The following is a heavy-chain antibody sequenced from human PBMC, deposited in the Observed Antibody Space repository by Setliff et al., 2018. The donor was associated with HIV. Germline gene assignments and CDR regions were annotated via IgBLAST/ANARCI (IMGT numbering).Heavy chain of an antibody. Sequence: SETLSLTCAVYGGSFSDYYWSWIRQPPGKGLEWSGEINHSGGTNFNPSLKTRLIMSVDTSKNQFSLRLSSVTAADTAVYYCARRYYYYGMDVWGQGTTVTVSS. CDR3: ARRYYYYGMDV. CDR1: GGSFSDYY. J-gene: IGHJ6*02. V-gene: IGHV4-34*01. CDR2: INHSGGT.